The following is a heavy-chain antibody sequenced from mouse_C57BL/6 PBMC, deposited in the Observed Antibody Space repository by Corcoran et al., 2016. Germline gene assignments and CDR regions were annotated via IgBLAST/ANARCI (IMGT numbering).Heavy chain of an antibody. V-gene: IGHV1-26*01. D-gene: IGHD3-2*02. CDR3: ARGAAQATHAMDY. J-gene: IGHJ4*01. Sequence: EVQLQQSGPELVKPGASVKISCKASGYTFTDYYMNWVKQSHGKSLEWIGDINPNNGGTSYNQKFKGKATLTVDKSSSTAYMELRSLTSEDSAVYYCARGAAQATHAMDYWGQGTSVTVSS. CDR2: INPNNGGT. CDR1: GYTFTDYY.